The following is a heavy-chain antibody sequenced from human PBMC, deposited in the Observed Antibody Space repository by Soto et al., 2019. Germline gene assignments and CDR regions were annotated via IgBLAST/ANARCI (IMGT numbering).Heavy chain of an antibody. D-gene: IGHD1-1*01. J-gene: IGHJ6*02. CDR2: ISYDGSNK. CDR1: GFTFSSYG. Sequence: GGSLRLSCAASGFTFSSYGMHWVRQAPGKVLEWVAVISYDGSNKYYADSVKGRFTISRDNSKNTLYLQMNSLRAEDTAVYYCAKGPLEANYYYYGMDVWGQGTTVTVSS. CDR3: AKGPLEANYYYYGMDV. V-gene: IGHV3-30*18.